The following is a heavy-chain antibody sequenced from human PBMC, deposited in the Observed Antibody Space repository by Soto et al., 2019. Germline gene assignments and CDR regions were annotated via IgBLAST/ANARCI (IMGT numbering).Heavy chain of an antibody. J-gene: IGHJ6*02. CDR1: GGSISSSSYY. CDR2: IYYSGST. Sequence: SETLSLTCTVAGGSISSSSYYWGWIRQPPGKGLEWIGSIYYSGSTYYNPSLKSRVTISVDTSKNQFSLKLSSVTAADTAVYYCARREVRGARTYYYYGMDVWCQGTSVT. V-gene: IGHV4-39*01. D-gene: IGHD3-10*01. CDR3: ARREVRGARTYYYYGMDV.